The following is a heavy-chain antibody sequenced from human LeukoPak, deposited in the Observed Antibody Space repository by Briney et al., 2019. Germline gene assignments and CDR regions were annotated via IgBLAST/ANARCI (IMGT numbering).Heavy chain of an antibody. D-gene: IGHD4-23*01. J-gene: IGHJ4*02. CDR1: GLTFSNYW. CDR3: ARDRTGGYFDY. CDR2: IKEDGSEK. V-gene: IGHV3-7*03. Sequence: GGSLRLSCAASGLTFSNYWMSWVRQAPGKGLEWVANIKEDGSEKYYVGSMKGRFTISRDNAKNSLYLKMSSLRVEDTAVYYCARDRTGGYFDYWGQGTLVTVSS.